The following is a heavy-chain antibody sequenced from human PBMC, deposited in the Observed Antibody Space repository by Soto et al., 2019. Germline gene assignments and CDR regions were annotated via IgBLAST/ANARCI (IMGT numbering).Heavy chain of an antibody. V-gene: IGHV4-34*01. Sequence: SETLSLTCAVYGGSSSGYYWSWIRQPPGKGLEWIGEINHSGSTNYNPSLKSRVTISVDTSKNQFSLKLSSVTAADTAVYYCARDKVGATPFDYWGQGTLVTVSS. D-gene: IGHD1-26*01. CDR1: GGSSSGYY. J-gene: IGHJ4*02. CDR2: INHSGST. CDR3: ARDKVGATPFDY.